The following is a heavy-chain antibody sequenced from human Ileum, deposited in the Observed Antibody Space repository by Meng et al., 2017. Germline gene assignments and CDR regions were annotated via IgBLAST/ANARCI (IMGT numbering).Heavy chain of an antibody. CDR2: MYYSGST. CDR1: AGFISSHNYY. V-gene: IGHV4-39*07. Sequence: SETLSLTCTVSAGFISSHNYYWGWIRQPPGKGLEWIGSMYYSGSTYYNPSLKSRVTISRDMSRNQLSLRLSSVTAADTAVYYCVRAPDYWGQGTLVTGSS. J-gene: IGHJ4*02. CDR3: VRAPDY.